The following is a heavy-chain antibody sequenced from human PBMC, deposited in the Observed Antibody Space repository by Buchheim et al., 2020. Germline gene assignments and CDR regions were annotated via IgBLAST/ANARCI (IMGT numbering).Heavy chain of an antibody. CDR2: IIPSFGSP. CDR1: GDIFSTYD. Sequence: QVQLVQSGAEVKKPGSSVKVSCMTSGDIFSTYDGVSWVRQAPGQGLEWMGGIIPSFGSPSYAQQFHGRVTITADTSTSPVYLELTSLRSEDTAVYFCARDGTSRRFFYYAMDVWGQGT. V-gene: IGHV1-69*06. CDR3: ARDGTSRRFFYYAMDV. J-gene: IGHJ6*02.